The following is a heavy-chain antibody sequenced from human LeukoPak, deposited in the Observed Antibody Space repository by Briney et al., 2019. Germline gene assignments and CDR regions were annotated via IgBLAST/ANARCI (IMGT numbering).Heavy chain of an antibody. D-gene: IGHD2-2*01. Sequence: ASVKVSCKVSGYTLTELSMHWVRQAPGKGLEWMGGFDPEDGEAIYAQRFQGRVTMTEDTSTDTAYMELSSLRSEDTAVYYCATVLFSRGYHDWGQGTLVTVSS. J-gene: IGHJ4*02. CDR2: FDPEDGEA. V-gene: IGHV1-24*01. CDR1: GYTLTELS. CDR3: ATVLFSRGYHD.